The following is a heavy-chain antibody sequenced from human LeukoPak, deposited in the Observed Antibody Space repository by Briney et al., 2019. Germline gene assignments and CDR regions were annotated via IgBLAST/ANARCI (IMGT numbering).Heavy chain of an antibody. Sequence: SETLSLTCAVSGGSISSGDYYWSWIRQPPGKGLEWIGYIYYSGSTYYNPSLKSRVTISVDTSKNQFSLKLSSVTAADTAVYYGASPQHSGYDPPPLDYWGQGTLVTVSS. CDR1: GGSISSGDYY. D-gene: IGHD5-12*01. CDR3: ASPQHSGYDPPPLDY. J-gene: IGHJ4*02. CDR2: IYYSGST. V-gene: IGHV4-30-4*01.